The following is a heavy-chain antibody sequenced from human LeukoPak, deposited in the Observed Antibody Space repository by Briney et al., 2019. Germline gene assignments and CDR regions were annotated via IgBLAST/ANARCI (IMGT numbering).Heavy chain of an antibody. CDR1: GFTFDDYG. CDR2: INWNGGST. D-gene: IGHD6-13*01. J-gene: IGHJ5*02. CDR3: ARQIKGSSWSDWFDP. V-gene: IGHV3-20*04. Sequence: GGSLRLSCAASGFTFDDYGMSWVRQAPGKGLEWVSGINWNGGSTGYADSMKGRFTISRDNAKNSLYLQMNSLRAEDTALYYCARQIKGSSWSDWFDPWGQGTLVTVSS.